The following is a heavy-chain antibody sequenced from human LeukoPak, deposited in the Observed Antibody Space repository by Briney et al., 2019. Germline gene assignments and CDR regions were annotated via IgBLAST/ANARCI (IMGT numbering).Heavy chain of an antibody. V-gene: IGHV3-30*03. CDR2: ISYDGSKK. Sequence: GGSLRLSCAAFGFTFSSYGMHWVRQAPGKGLEWVAVISYDGSKKYYAESVKGRFTISRDNSKNTLYLQMNSLRAEDTAVYSCARERPSMGYFDYWGQGTLVTVSS. D-gene: IGHD2/OR15-2a*01. CDR1: GFTFSSYG. CDR3: ARERPSMGYFDY. J-gene: IGHJ4*02.